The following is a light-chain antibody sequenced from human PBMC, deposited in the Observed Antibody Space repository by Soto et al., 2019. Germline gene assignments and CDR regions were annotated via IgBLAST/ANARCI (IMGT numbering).Light chain of an antibody. J-gene: IGKJ1*01. CDR2: GAS. V-gene: IGKV3D-15*01. CDR3: QQYDIWPRT. CDR1: QSISSN. Sequence: EMVMTQSPATLSVSPGETATLSCSASQSISSNLAWYQQKPGQAPRLLMYGASTRATGIPARFSGSGSGTEFTLTISGLLSEDSAVYYCQQYDIWPRTFGQGTKVETK.